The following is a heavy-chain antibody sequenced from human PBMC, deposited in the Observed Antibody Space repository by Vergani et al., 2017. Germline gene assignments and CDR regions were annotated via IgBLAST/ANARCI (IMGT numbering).Heavy chain of an antibody. J-gene: IGHJ4*02. D-gene: IGHD6-19*01. Sequence: VQLVESGGGLIQPGGSLRLSCAASGFTVSSNYMSWVRQAPGKGLEWVSVIYSGGSTYYADSVKGRFTISRDNSKNTLYLQMNSLRAEDTAVYYCARGAYSSGWYYFDYWGQGTLVTVSS. CDR1: GFTVSSNY. V-gene: IGHV3-53*01. CDR3: ARGAYSSGWYYFDY. CDR2: IYSGGST.